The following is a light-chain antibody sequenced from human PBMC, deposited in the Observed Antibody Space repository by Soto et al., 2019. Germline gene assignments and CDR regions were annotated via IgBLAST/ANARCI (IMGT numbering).Light chain of an antibody. V-gene: IGKV1-8*01. CDR1: QGISSY. CDR2: AAS. Sequence: AIRMTQSPSSFSAXTGDRVTITCRASQGISSYLAWYQHKPGKAPKLPIYAASTLQSGVPSRFSGSGSGTDFTLTISCLQSEDFATYYCQQYYSYPLTFGGGTKVDIK. J-gene: IGKJ4*01. CDR3: QQYYSYPLT.